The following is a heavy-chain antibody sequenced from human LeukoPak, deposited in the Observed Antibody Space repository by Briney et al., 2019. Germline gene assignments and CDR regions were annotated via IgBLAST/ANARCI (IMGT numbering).Heavy chain of an antibody. V-gene: IGHV4-39*01. CDR1: GGSIRSSYYY. CDR3: ASLVVVAARTDY. Sequence: SETLPLTCTVSGGSIRSSYYYWGWIRQPPGKGLEWIGSIYDSGSTYYNPSLKSRVTISVDTSKNQFSLKLSSVTAADTAVYYCASLVVVAARTDYWGQGTLVTVSS. D-gene: IGHD2-15*01. CDR2: IYDSGST. J-gene: IGHJ4*02.